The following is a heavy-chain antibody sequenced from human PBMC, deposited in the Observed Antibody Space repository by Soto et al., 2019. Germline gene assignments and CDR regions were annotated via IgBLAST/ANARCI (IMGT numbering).Heavy chain of an antibody. CDR2: ISGSGVTT. Sequence: GGSLRLCCAASGFTFTNYAMSWVRQAPGKGLEWVSAISGSGVTTYYADSVKGRFTISRDNSENTLYLQMNSLRADDTAVYYCAKLGVRIATAGTDYWGQGTLVTVSS. CDR1: GFTFTNYA. D-gene: IGHD6-13*01. CDR3: AKLGVRIATAGTDY. V-gene: IGHV3-23*01. J-gene: IGHJ4*02.